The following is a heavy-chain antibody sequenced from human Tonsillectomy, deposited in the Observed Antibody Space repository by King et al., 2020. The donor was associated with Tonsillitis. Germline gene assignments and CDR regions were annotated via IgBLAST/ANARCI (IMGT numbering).Heavy chain of an antibody. CDR3: AKTQYYYDSSGYYPQGWYFDL. CDR2: IRWNSGSI. D-gene: IGHD3-22*01. J-gene: IGHJ2*01. CDR1: GFTFDDYA. V-gene: IGHV3-9*01. Sequence: VQLVESGGGLVQPGRSLRLSCAASGFTFDDYAMHWVRQAPGKGLEWVSGIRWNSGSIGYADSVKGRFTISRDNAKNSLYLQMNSLRAEDTALYYCAKTQYYYDSSGYYPQGWYFDLWGRGTLVTVSS.